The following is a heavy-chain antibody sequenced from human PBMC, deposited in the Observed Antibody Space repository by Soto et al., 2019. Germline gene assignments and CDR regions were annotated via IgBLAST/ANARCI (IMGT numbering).Heavy chain of an antibody. CDR3: AKDPRYYYDSSGYPDDY. J-gene: IGHJ4*02. CDR2: ISGSGGST. CDR1: GFTFSSYA. Sequence: GGSLRLSSAASGFTFSSYAMSWVRQAPGKGLEWVSAISGSGGSTYYADSVKGRFTISRDNSKNTLYLQMNSLRAEDTAVYYCAKDPRYYYDSSGYPDDYWGQGTLVTVSS. V-gene: IGHV3-23*01. D-gene: IGHD3-22*01.